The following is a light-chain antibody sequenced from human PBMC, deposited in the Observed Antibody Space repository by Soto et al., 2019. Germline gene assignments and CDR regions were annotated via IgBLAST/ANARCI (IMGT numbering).Light chain of an antibody. J-gene: IGKJ1*01. CDR1: QSVSNNY. CDR2: GAS. Sequence: EIVFSESPSTLSLTPGERATLSCRASQSVSNNYLAWYQQKPGQAPRLLIYGASNRATGIPDRFSGSGSGTDFTLTISRLEPEDFAVYYCQQYGSSGTSGQGAKVDIK. V-gene: IGKV3-20*01. CDR3: QQYGSSGT.